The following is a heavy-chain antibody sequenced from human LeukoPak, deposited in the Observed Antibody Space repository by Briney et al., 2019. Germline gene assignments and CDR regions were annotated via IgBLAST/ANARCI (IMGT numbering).Heavy chain of an antibody. V-gene: IGHV3-7*03. CDR3: ARDPSSDAFDI. Sequence: PGGSLRLSCAASGFTFSGFEMNWVRQAPGKGLEWVANIKEDGSEKYYVDSVKGRFTISRDNAKNSLYLQMNSLRAEGTAVYYCARDPSSDAFDIWGQGTMVTVSS. J-gene: IGHJ3*02. CDR1: GFTFSGFE. CDR2: IKEDGSEK.